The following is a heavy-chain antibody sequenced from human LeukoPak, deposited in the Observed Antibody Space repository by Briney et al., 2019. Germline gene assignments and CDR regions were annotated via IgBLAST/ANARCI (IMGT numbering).Heavy chain of an antibody. J-gene: IGHJ4*02. CDR1: GFTFSNAW. V-gene: IGHV3-15*01. CDR3: TTDSPSRVYYDSTVFDY. Sequence: PGGSLRLSCAASGFTFSNAWMSWVRQAPGKGLEWVGRIKSKTDGGTTDYAAPVKGRFTISRDDSKNTLYLQMNSLKTEDTAVYYCTTDSPSRVYYDSTVFDYWGQGTLVTVSS. CDR2: IKSKTDGGTT. D-gene: IGHD3-22*01.